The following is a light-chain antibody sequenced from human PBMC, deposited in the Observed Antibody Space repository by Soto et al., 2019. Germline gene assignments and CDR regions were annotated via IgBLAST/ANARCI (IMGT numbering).Light chain of an antibody. J-gene: IGLJ1*01. V-gene: IGLV2-23*01. CDR1: SSDVGSYNL. Sequence: QSALTQPASVSGSPGQSITISCTGTSSDVGSYNLVSWYQQHPGKAPKLIIYEDSKRPSGVSNRFSSSKSGNTASLTISGLQAEDEADYYCCSYAGSGTYVFGTGTKVTVL. CDR3: CSYAGSGTYV. CDR2: EDS.